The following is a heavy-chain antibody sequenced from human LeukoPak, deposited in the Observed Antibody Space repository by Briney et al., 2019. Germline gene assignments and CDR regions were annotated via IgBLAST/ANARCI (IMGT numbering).Heavy chain of an antibody. V-gene: IGHV3-23*01. CDR3: AKDREGIVVVIGD. CDR1: GFTFSSYA. D-gene: IGHD2-21*01. CDR2: ISGSGGST. J-gene: IGHJ4*02. Sequence: GGSLRLSCAASGFTFSSYAMSWVRQAPGKGLEWVSAISGSGGSTYYADSVKGRFTISRDNSKHTLYLQMNSLRAEDTAVYYCAKDREGIVVVIGDWGQGTLVTVSS.